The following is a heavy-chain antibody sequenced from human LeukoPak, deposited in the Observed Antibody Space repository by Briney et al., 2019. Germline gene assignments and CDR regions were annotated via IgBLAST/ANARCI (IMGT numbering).Heavy chain of an antibody. CDR2: IYHSGST. V-gene: IGHV4-38-2*01. J-gene: IGHJ4*02. Sequence: PSETLSLTCAVSGYSISSGYYWGCIRQPPGKGLEWIGSIYHSGSTYYNPSLKSRVTISVDTSKNQFSLKLSSVTAADTAVYYCARSNAVTMIVVNPFDYWVQGTLVTVSS. CDR3: ARSNAVTMIVVNPFDY. D-gene: IGHD3-22*01. CDR1: GYSISSGYY.